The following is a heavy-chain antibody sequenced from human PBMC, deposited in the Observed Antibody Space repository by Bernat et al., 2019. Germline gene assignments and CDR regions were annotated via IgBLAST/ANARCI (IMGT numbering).Heavy chain of an antibody. Sequence: EVQLVETGGGLIQPGGSLRLSCAASGLTVSSNDMTWVRQAPGKGLEWVSVIHKGGRTYYADSVKGRFTISRDNSKNTLYVEMNSLRAEDTAVYYCARLYDYQMDVWGQGTTVTVSS. D-gene: IGHD4-17*01. CDR1: GLTVSSND. V-gene: IGHV3-53*05. J-gene: IGHJ6*02. CDR2: IHKGGRT. CDR3: ARLYDYQMDV.